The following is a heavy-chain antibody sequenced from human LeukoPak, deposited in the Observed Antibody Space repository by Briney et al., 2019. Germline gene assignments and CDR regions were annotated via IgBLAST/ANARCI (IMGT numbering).Heavy chain of an antibody. CDR2: IIPIFGTA. CDR3: ASAPVVTAILGWYNWFDP. Sequence: SVKVSCKTSGYTFTDYYMHWVRQAPGQGLEWMGGIIPIFGTANYAQKFQGRVTITADESTSTAYMELSSLRSEDTAVYYCASAPVVTAILGWYNWFDPWGQGTLVTVSS. J-gene: IGHJ5*02. D-gene: IGHD2-21*02. V-gene: IGHV1-69*13. CDR1: GYTFTDYY.